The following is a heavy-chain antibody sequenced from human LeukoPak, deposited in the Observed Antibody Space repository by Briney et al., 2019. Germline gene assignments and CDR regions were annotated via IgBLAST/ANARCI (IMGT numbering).Heavy chain of an antibody. CDR3: AKDLAVFASYYDSSGYDY. J-gene: IGHJ4*02. CDR2: IRYDGSSK. CDR1: GFTFSSYG. Sequence: PGGSLRLSCAASGFTFSSYGMHWVRQAPGKGLEWVAFIRYDGSSKYYADSVKGRSTISRDNSKNTLYLQMNSLRAEDTAVYYCAKDLAVFASYYDSSGYDYWGQGTLVTISS. V-gene: IGHV3-30*02. D-gene: IGHD3-22*01.